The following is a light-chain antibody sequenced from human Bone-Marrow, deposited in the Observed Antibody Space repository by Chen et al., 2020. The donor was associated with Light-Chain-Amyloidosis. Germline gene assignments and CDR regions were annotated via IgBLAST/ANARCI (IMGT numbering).Light chain of an antibody. Sequence: DIQMTQSPSTLSASLGDSVTITCRASQSISIYLAWYQQKPGTAPHLLIYRASNLQTGVPSRFSGSGSGTEFTLTISGLQPDDFATYYCQQYNTDFRAFGQGTKVEIK. J-gene: IGKJ1*01. V-gene: IGKV1-5*03. CDR1: QSISIY. CDR2: RAS. CDR3: QQYNTDFRA.